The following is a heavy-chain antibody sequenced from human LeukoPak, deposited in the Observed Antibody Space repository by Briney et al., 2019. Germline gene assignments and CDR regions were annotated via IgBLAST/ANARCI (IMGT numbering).Heavy chain of an antibody. V-gene: IGHV3-23*01. Sequence: GGSLRLSCEASGFTFGSHAMYWVRQAPGKGLEWVAGIFSSGGSPHYADPVKGRFTISRDNSRNTVYLQINSLRAEDTAVYYCGKTTVGYSSGQKPAWPVDYWGQGTLVTVSS. J-gene: IGHJ4*02. CDR3: GKTTVGYSSGQKPAWPVDY. D-gene: IGHD5-18*01. CDR1: GFTFGSHA. CDR2: IFSSGGSP.